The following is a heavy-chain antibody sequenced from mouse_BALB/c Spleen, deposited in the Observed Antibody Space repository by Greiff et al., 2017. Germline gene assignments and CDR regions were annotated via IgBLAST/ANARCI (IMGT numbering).Heavy chain of an antibody. CDR2: ISSGSSTI. D-gene: IGHD1-2*01. J-gene: IGHJ3*01. Sequence: EVMLVESGGGLVQPGGSRKLSCAASGFTFSSFGMHWVRQAPEKGLEWVAYISSGSSTIYYADTVKGRFTISRDNPKNTLFLQMTSLRSEDTAMYYCARWDYGSLFAYWGQGTLVTVSA. V-gene: IGHV5-17*02. CDR3: ARWDYGSLFAY. CDR1: GFTFSSFG.